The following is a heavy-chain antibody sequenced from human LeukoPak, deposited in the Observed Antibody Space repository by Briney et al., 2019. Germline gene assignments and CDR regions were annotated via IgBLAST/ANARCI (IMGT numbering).Heavy chain of an antibody. CDR2: INHSGST. J-gene: IGHJ4*02. D-gene: IGHD6-6*01. CDR3: ARGHHPYIAARIDY. V-gene: IGHV4-34*01. Sequence: PSETLSLTCAVYGGSFSGYYWSWIRQHPGKGLEWIGEINHSGSTNYNPSLKSRVTISVDTSKNQFSLKLSPVTAADTAVYYCARGHHPYIAARIDYWGQGTLVTVSS. CDR1: GGSFSGYY.